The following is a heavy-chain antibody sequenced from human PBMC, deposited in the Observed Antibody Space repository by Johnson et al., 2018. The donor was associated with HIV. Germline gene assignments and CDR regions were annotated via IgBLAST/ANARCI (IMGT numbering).Heavy chain of an antibody. CDR2: ISWNSGSI. J-gene: IGHJ3*02. Sequence: VQLVESGGGVVQPGRSLRLSCAASGFTFDDYAMHWVRQAPGKGLEWVSGISWNSGSIGYADSVKGRFTISRDNAKNSLYLQMNSLRAEDTALYYCAKRVSTGTTRVHELDDAFDIWGQGTMVTVSS. D-gene: IGHD1-7*01. CDR3: AKRVSTGTTRVHELDDAFDI. V-gene: IGHV3-9*01. CDR1: GFTFDDYA.